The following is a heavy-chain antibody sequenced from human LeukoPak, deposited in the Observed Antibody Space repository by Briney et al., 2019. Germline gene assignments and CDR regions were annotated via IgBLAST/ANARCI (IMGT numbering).Heavy chain of an antibody. D-gene: IGHD6-19*01. Sequence: PGESLRLSCAASGFIFSSYGMHWVRQAPGKGLEWVAVVWYDGSNKYYADSVKGRFTISRDNSKNTLYLQMNSLRAEDTAVYYCVKDPGRDSSGWYAFWGQGTLVTVSS. J-gene: IGHJ5*01. CDR3: VKDPGRDSSGWYAF. V-gene: IGHV3-33*06. CDR2: VWYDGSNK. CDR1: GFIFSSYG.